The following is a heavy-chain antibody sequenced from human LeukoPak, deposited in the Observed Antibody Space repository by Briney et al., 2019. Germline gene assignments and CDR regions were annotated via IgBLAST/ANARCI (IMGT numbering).Heavy chain of an antibody. J-gene: IGHJ4*02. CDR1: EFTFSSYA. CDR2: ISGSGGST. CDR3: ARHSAGYYGSGSYPAHY. Sequence: GGSLRLSCAASEFTFSSYAMSWVRQAPGKGLEWVSAISGSGGSTYYADSVKGRFTISRDNSKNTLYLQMNSLRAEDTAVYYCARHSAGYYGSGSYPAHYWGQGTLVTVSS. V-gene: IGHV3-23*01. D-gene: IGHD3-10*01.